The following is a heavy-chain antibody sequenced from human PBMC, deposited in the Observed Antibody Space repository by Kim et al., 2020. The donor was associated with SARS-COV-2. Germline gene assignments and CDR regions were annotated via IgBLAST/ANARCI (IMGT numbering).Heavy chain of an antibody. V-gene: IGHV3-30*18. CDR3: AKSSGADYYDSSGYFDY. CDR1: GFTFSSYG. J-gene: IGHJ4*02. D-gene: IGHD3-22*01. CDR2: ISYDGSNK. Sequence: GGSLRLSCAASGFTFSSYGMHWVRQAPGKGLEWVAVISYDGSNKYYADSVKGRFTISRDNSKNTLYLQMNSLRAEDTAVYYCAKSSGADYYDSSGYFDYWGQGTLVTVSS.